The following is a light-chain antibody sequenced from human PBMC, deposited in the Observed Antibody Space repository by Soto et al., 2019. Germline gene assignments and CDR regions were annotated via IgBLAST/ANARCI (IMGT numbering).Light chain of an antibody. V-gene: IGLV7-46*01. Sequence: QAVVTQEPSLTVSPGGTVTLTCGSSTGAVTSSHFPYWIQQKPGQVPRTLIYDTNNKHSWTPARFSGSLLGGKGALTLSGAQPEDEADYYCLLSYSGVVVFGGGTQLAVL. CDR3: LLSYSGVVV. CDR1: TGAVTSSHF. CDR2: DTN. J-gene: IGLJ7*01.